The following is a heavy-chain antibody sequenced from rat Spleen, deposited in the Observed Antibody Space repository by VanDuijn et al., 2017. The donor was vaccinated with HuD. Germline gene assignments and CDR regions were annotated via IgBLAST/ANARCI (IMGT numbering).Heavy chain of an antibody. V-gene: IGHV2-45*01. CDR3: TRDGRRVPYFDY. CDR2: MWSGGSA. D-gene: IGHD1-11*01. Sequence: QVQLKESGPGLVQPSETLSLTCTVSGFSLTTYNVHWVRQPPGKGLEWMGVMWSGGSADYNSALKSRLSISRDTSKNQVFLKMNSLQSEDTTTYYCTRDGRRVPYFDYWGQGVMVTVSS. CDR1: GFSLTTYN. J-gene: IGHJ2*01.